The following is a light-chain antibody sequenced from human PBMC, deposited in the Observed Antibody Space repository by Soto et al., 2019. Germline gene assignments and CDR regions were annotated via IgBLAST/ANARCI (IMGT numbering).Light chain of an antibody. J-gene: IGKJ4*01. CDR2: DAS. CDR1: QSVSSY. CDR3: QQRSNWPLLT. V-gene: IGKV3-11*01. Sequence: EIVLTQSPATLSLSPGERATLSCRASQSVSSYLAWYQQKPAQAPRLLIYDASNRATGTPSRFSGSGSGTDFTLTISSLEPEDFAVYYCQQRSNWPLLTFGGGTKVEIK.